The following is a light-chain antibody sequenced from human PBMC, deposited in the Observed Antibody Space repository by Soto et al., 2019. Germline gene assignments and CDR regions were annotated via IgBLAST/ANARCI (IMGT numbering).Light chain of an antibody. J-gene: IGKJ5*01. CDR3: QQGYSTPAIT. CDR2: AAS. Sequence: DIPMTQSPSSLSASVGDRVTITCRASQSISISLNWYQQKPGKAPELLIYAASTLQSGVPSRFSGSGSGTDFTLTISSLQPEDFATYFCQQGYSTPAITFGQGTRLEIK. V-gene: IGKV1-39*01. CDR1: QSISIS.